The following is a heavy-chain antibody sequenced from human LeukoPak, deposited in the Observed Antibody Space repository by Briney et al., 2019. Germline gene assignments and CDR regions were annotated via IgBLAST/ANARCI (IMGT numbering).Heavy chain of an antibody. J-gene: IGHJ4*02. CDR1: GGSISSYY. CDR2: IYYSGST. V-gene: IGHV4-59*01. D-gene: IGHD5/OR15-5a*01. CDR3: AGGPSTSY. Sequence: SETLSLTCTVSGGSISSYYWSWIRQPPGKGLEWIGYIYYSGSTNYNPSLKSRVTVSVDTSKNQFSLKLSSVTAADTAVYYCAGGPSTSYWGQGTLVTVSS.